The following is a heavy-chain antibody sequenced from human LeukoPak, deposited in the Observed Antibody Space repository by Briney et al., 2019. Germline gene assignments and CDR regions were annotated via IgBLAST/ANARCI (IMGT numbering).Heavy chain of an antibody. Sequence: GGSLRLSCAASGFTFSSYGMHWVRQAPGKGLEWVAVIWYDGSNKYYADSVKGRFTISRDNSKNTLYLQMNSLRAEDTAVYYCAKSSSPKRPFDYWGQGTLVTVSS. V-gene: IGHV3-33*08. CDR2: IWYDGSNK. J-gene: IGHJ4*02. D-gene: IGHD6-6*01. CDR1: GFTFSSYG. CDR3: AKSSSPKRPFDY.